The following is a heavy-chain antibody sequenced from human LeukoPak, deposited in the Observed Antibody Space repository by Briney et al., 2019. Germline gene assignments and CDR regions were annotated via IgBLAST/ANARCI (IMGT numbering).Heavy chain of an antibody. J-gene: IGHJ4*02. CDR1: GYTFTNYY. CDR3: AKDAIVRDYSNSDY. CDR2: INPNSGGT. V-gene: IGHV1-2*02. Sequence: ASVKVSCKASGYTFTNYYIHWVRQAPGQGLEWMGWINPNSGGTNYAQKFQGRVTMTRDTPISTAYMELSRLTSDDTAVYYCAKDAIVRDYSNSDYWGQGTLVTVSS. D-gene: IGHD4-11*01.